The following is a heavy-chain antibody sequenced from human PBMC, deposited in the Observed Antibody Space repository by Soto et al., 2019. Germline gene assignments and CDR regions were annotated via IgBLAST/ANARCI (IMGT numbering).Heavy chain of an antibody. CDR2: ISGSGGST. D-gene: IGHD2-21*02. Sequence: QSGGSLRLSCAASGFTFSSYAMSWVRQAPGKGLEWVSAISGSGGSTYYADSVKGRFTISRDNSKNALYLQMNSLRAEDTAVYYCAKGSVRTTPIQTYCGGDCYGTLDYWGQGTLVTVSS. CDR1: GFTFSSYA. J-gene: IGHJ4*02. CDR3: AKGSVRTTPIQTYCGGDCYGTLDY. V-gene: IGHV3-23*01.